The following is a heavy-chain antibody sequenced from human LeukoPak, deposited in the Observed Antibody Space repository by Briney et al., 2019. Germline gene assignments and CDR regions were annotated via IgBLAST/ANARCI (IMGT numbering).Heavy chain of an antibody. J-gene: IGHJ4*02. CDR2: ISSSSSYI. CDR3: ARGASSGYYSDY. D-gene: IGHD3-3*01. CDR1: GFTFSSYR. Sequence: GGSLRLSCAASGFTFSSYRMNWVRQAPGKGLEWVSYISSSSSYIYYAASVKGRFTISRDNSKKSLSLQMSTLRAEDTAVYYCARGASSGYYSDYWGQGTLVTVSS. V-gene: IGHV3-21*01.